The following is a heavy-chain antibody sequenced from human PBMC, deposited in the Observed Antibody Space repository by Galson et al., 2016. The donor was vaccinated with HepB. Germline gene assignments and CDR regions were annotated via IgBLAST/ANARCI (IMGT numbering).Heavy chain of an antibody. D-gene: IGHD1-26*01. J-gene: IGHJ4*02. CDR2: ISGYNGNT. V-gene: IGHV1-18*01. CDR3: ARAGPAVGAMEFDY. Sequence: SVKVSCKASGYTFTSYGISWVRQAPGQGLEWMGWISGYNGNTNYAQKLQGRVTMTTDTSTSTAYMELRSLRSDDTAVYYCARAGPAVGAMEFDYWGQGTLVTVSS. CDR1: GYTFTSYG.